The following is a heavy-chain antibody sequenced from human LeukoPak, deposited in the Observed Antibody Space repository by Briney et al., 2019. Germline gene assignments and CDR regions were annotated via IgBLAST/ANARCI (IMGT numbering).Heavy chain of an antibody. V-gene: IGHV1-69*13. CDR3: AREGAYYYDSSGYYGD. CDR2: IIPIFGTA. J-gene: IGHJ4*02. CDR1: GGTFSSYA. Sequence: SVKVSCKASGGTFSSYAISWVRQAPGQGLEWMGGIIPIFGTANYAQKFQGRVTITADESTSTAYMELSSLRSEDTAVYYCAREGAYYYDSSGYYGDWGQGTLVTVSS. D-gene: IGHD3-22*01.